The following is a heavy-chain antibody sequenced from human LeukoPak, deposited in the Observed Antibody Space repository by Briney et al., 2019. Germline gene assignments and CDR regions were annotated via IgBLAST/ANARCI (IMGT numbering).Heavy chain of an antibody. D-gene: IGHD1-1*01. V-gene: IGHV3-7*01. Sequence: PGGSLRLSCAASGFSFSVYWMSWVRQAQGRGLEWVANLKPDGSEKNYGDSVKGRFTISRDNAKNSLFLQMNSLTAEDTAVYYCVRNWNLDSWGQGTLVTVSS. CDR1: GFSFSVYW. J-gene: IGHJ4*02. CDR3: VRNWNLDS. CDR2: LKPDGSEK.